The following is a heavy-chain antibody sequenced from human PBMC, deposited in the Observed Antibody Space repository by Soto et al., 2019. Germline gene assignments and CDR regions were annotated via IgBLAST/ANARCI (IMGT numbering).Heavy chain of an antibody. CDR3: ARALFPDVDIYAMDV. V-gene: IGHV3-33*01. Sequence: GGSLRLSCAVSGFTFRYHAMHWVRQAPGKGREWLAIIWNDGSNKFYAGSVQGRFTISRDNSKNTVYLQMNTLSAEDTAVYYCARALFPDVDIYAMDVWGQGTTVTVSS. D-gene: IGHD5-12*01. J-gene: IGHJ6*02. CDR2: IWNDGSNK. CDR1: GFTFRYHA.